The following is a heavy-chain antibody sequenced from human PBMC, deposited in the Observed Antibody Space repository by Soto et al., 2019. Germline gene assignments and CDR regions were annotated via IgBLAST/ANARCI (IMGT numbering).Heavy chain of an antibody. CDR2: ISTYNGNT. J-gene: IGHJ3*02. Sequence: AASVKVSCKSSGYTFTSYGISWVRQAPGQGLEWMGWISTYNGNTNYAQKFKGRVHMTPDTSTRTAYVELNSLKSDETAVYCCAKEREVHTRVVEMDAIEIWG. CDR3: AKEREVHTRVVEMDAIEI. V-gene: IGHV1-18*04. D-gene: IGHD3-22*01. CDR1: GYTFTSYG.